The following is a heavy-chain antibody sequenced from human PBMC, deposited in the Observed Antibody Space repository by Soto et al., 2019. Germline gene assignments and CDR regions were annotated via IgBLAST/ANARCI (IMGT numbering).Heavy chain of an antibody. D-gene: IGHD6-19*01. CDR3: AHVGGLEQWLYRLDH. J-gene: IGHJ4*02. CDR1: GFSLTTTGVG. Sequence: QITLKESGPSLVKPTQTLTLTCTFSGFSLTTTGVGVVWIRQPPGKALEWLALMYWDDDKHYSPSLRSRLTVTKDTTKNQVVLTLTNVDPADTGTYFSAHVGGLEQWLYRLDHWGQGTLVTVSS. V-gene: IGHV2-5*02. CDR2: MYWDDDK.